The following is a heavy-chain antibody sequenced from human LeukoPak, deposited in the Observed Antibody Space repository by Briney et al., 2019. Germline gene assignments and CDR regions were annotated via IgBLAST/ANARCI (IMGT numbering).Heavy chain of an antibody. CDR3: ARGGYSGSSFDY. CDR2: IIPIFGTA. D-gene: IGHD1-26*01. Sequence: GGSLRLSCAASGFTFSSYWMSWVRQAPGQGLEWMGGIIPIFGTANYAQKFQGRVTITADKSTSTAYMELSSLRSEDTAVYYCARGGYSGSSFDYWGQGTLVTVSS. CDR1: GFTFSSYW. V-gene: IGHV1-69*06. J-gene: IGHJ4*02.